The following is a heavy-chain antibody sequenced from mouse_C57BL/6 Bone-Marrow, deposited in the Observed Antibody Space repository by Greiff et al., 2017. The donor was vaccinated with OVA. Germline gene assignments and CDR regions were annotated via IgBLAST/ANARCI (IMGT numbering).Heavy chain of an antibody. D-gene: IGHD2-3*01. J-gene: IGHJ3*01. CDR2: ISYDGSN. Sequence: EVQLQQSGPGLVKPSQSLSLTCSVTGYSITSGYYWNWIRQFPGNKLEWMGYISYDGSNNYNPSLKNRISITRDTSKNQFFLKLNSVTTEDTATYYCARWLLIAYWGQGTLVTVSA. CDR3: ARWLLIAY. V-gene: IGHV3-6*01. CDR1: GYSITSGYY.